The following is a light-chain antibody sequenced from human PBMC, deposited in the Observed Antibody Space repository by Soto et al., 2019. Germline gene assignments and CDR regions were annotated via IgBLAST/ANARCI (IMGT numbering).Light chain of an antibody. J-gene: IGLJ3*02. CDR2: YDD. CDR1: SSNIGKNP. V-gene: IGLV1-36*01. Sequence: QSVLTQPPSLSGAPRQRVTISCSGSSSNIGKNPVNWYRQFPGKAPELLIYYDDLLSSGVSDRFSGSKSGTSASLAISGLQSEDEADYYCAVWDDTLSGPVFGGGTQLTV. CDR3: AVWDDTLSGPV.